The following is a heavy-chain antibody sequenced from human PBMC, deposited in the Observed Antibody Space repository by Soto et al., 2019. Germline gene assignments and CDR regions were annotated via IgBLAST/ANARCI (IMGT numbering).Heavy chain of an antibody. J-gene: IGHJ4*02. CDR2: ISYDGSNK. D-gene: IGHD3-10*01. V-gene: IGHV3-30-3*01. CDR3: ARERILRGVDDY. Sequence: QVQLAESGGGVVQPGRSLRLSCAASGFTFSSYAMHWVRQAPGKGLEWVAVISYDGSNKYYADSVKGRFTISRDNSKNTLYLQMNSLRAEDTAVYYCARERILRGVDDYWGQGTLVTVSS. CDR1: GFTFSSYA.